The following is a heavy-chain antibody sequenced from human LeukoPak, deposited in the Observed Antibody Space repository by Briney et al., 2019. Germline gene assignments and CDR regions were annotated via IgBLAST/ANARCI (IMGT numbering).Heavy chain of an antibody. V-gene: IGHV4-59*01. J-gene: IGHJ4*02. CDR2: VFYTGYT. Sequence: SETLSLTCTVSGGSINNYYWSWVRQPPGKGLEWIGYVFYTGYTHYNPSLKSRVTISVDTSKNQFSLKLRSVTAADTAVYYCASPYGDYAFDYWGQGTLVTVSS. CDR3: ASPYGDYAFDY. D-gene: IGHD4-17*01. CDR1: GGSINNYY.